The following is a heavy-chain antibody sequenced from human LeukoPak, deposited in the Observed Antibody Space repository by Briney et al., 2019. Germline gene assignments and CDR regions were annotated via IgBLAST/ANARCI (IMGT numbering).Heavy chain of an antibody. CDR3: GLAAYYYDSSGSDDAFDI. V-gene: IGHV3-64D*08. CDR2: ISSNGGST. J-gene: IGHJ3*02. CDR1: GFNFNNYA. D-gene: IGHD3-22*01. Sequence: AGGSLRLSCSASGFNFNNYAMNWVRQAPGKGLEYVSAISSNGGSTYYADSVKGRCTISRDNSNNTLYLQMSSLRAEDTAVYYCGLAAYYYDSSGSDDAFDIWGQGTMVIVSS.